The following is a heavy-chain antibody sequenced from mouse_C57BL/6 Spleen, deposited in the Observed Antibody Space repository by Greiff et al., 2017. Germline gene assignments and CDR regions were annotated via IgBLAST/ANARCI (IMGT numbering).Heavy chain of an antibody. CDR1: GYTFTSYW. CDR3: ARVFYYGSSYGYFDV. V-gene: IGHV1-55*01. J-gene: IGHJ1*03. Sequence: QVQLQHPGAELVKPGASVKMSCKASGYTFTSYWITWVKQRPGQGLEWIGDIYPGSGSTNYNEKFKSKATLTVDTSSSTAYMQLSSLTSEDSAVYYCARVFYYGSSYGYFDVWGTGTTVTVSS. D-gene: IGHD1-1*01. CDR2: IYPGSGST.